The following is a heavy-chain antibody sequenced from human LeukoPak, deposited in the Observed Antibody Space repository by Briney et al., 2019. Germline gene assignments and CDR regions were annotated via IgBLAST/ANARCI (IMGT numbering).Heavy chain of an antibody. CDR3: ARVGYCSSTSCYAEFDY. CDR2: ISYDGSNK. V-gene: IGHV3-30-3*01. Sequence: GGSLRLSCAASGFTFSSYGMHWVRQAPGKGLEWVAVISYDGSNKDYADSVKGRFTISRDNSKNTLYVQMNSLRAEDTAVYYCARVGYCSSTSCYAEFDYWGQGTLVTVSS. D-gene: IGHD2-2*01. CDR1: GFTFSSYG. J-gene: IGHJ4*02.